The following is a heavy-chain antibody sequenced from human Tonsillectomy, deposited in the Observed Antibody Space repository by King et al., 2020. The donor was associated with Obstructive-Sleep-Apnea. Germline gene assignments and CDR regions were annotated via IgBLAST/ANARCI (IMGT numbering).Heavy chain of an antibody. CDR3: ARLQDYYDSSGPTFDY. D-gene: IGHD3-22*01. V-gene: IGHV4-59*01. CDR2: IYYSGST. Sequence: QLQESGPGLVKPSETLSLTCTVSGGSISSYYWSCIRQPPGKGLEWIGYIYYSGSTNYNPSLKSRVTISVDTSKNQFSLKLSSVTAADTAVYYCARLQDYYDSSGPTFDYWGQGTLVTVSS. CDR1: GGSISSYY. J-gene: IGHJ4*02.